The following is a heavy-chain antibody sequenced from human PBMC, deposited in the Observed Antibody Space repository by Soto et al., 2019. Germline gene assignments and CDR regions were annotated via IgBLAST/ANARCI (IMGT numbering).Heavy chain of an antibody. Sequence: QVQLVESGGGVVQPGRSLRLSCAASGFIFSGYAMHWVRQAPGKGLEWVAVISYDGNTKYYADSVKGRFTVSRDNSKNTLYVQVNNLSAEDTAMYYCAKETSAYEIDYWGQGTLANVSS. CDR2: ISYDGNTK. CDR1: GFIFSGYA. V-gene: IGHV3-30-3*01. D-gene: IGHD5-12*01. CDR3: AKETSAYEIDY. J-gene: IGHJ4*02.